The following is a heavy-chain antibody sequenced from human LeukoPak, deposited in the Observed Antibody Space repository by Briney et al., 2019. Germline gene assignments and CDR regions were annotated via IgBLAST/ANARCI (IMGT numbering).Heavy chain of an antibody. D-gene: IGHD3-22*01. Sequence: GESLKISFKGSGYRFTSYWISWVRQMPGKGLEWMGRIDPSDSYTNYSPSFQGHVTISADKSISTAYLQWSSLKASDTATYYCARAAYYDSSGYLHAFDIWGQGTMVTVSS. CDR3: ARAAYYDSSGYLHAFDI. V-gene: IGHV5-10-1*01. J-gene: IGHJ3*02. CDR2: IDPSDSYT. CDR1: GYRFTSYW.